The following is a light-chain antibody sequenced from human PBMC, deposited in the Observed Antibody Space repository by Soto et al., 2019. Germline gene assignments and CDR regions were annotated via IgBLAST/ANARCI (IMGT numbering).Light chain of an antibody. Sequence: EILMTQSPATRSVSPGERATLSCRASQSVNSNLAWYQQKPGQAPRLLIFGASTRATGIPARFSGSGSGTEFTLTISSLQSEDFAVYYCQQYNNWPPTFGQGTKVDIK. CDR3: QQYNNWPPT. CDR2: GAS. V-gene: IGKV3-15*01. J-gene: IGKJ1*01. CDR1: QSVNSN.